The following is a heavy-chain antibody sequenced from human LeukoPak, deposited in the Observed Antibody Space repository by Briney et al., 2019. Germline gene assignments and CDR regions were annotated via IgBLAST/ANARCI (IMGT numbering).Heavy chain of an antibody. CDR3: ARDRSGWYYFDY. CDR1: GFTFSSYA. V-gene: IGHV3-48*03. Sequence: GGSLRLSCAASGFTFSSYAMNWVRQAPGKGLEWVSSISGSGDTIYYADSVKGRFTISRDNAKNSLFLQMNSLRAKDTAVYYCARDRSGWYYFDYWGQGTLVTVSS. J-gene: IGHJ4*02. D-gene: IGHD6-19*01. CDR2: ISGSGDTI.